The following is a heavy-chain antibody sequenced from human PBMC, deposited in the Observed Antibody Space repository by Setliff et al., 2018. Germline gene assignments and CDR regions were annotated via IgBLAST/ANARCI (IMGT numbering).Heavy chain of an antibody. J-gene: IGHJ4*02. Sequence: PSETLSLTCTVYGVSFGDYYWGWVRQSPGKGLDWIGEINHSGTTNYDPSPEGRIPISVDTSKRQFSLKLTSVTAADMAVYYCRCWSGYYKNDYWAQGTLVTVSS. V-gene: IGHV4-34*01. CDR2: INHSGTT. CDR3: RCWSGYYKNDY. CDR1: GVSFGDYY. D-gene: IGHD3-3*01.